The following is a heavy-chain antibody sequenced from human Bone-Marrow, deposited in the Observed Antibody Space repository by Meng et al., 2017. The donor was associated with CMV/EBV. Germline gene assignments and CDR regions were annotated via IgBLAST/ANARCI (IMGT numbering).Heavy chain of an antibody. CDR2: ISHSGNT. J-gene: IGHJ5*02. V-gene: IGHV4-34*01. CDR1: GGSISSYY. CDR3: ARLTISGFDP. D-gene: IGHD4/OR15-4a*01. Sequence: SETLSLTCTVSGGSISSYYWSWIRQPPGKGLEWIGEISHSGNTNFNPSLKSRVTISVDTSKNQFSLELNSVTAADTAVYYCARLTISGFDPWGQGTLVTVSS.